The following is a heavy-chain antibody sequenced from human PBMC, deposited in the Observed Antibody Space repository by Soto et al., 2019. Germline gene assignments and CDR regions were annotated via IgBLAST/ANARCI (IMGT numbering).Heavy chain of an antibody. J-gene: IGHJ4*02. CDR1: GFTVSSYG. CDR3: ARGRD. Sequence: QVQLVESGGGVVQPGRSLRLSCAASGFTVSSYGMHWVRQAPGKGLEWVAVIWDDGSNKYYADSVKGRFTISRDNSKNTLYMQMNSLRAEDTAVYYCARGRDWGQGTLVTVSS. V-gene: IGHV3-33*01. CDR2: IWDDGSNK.